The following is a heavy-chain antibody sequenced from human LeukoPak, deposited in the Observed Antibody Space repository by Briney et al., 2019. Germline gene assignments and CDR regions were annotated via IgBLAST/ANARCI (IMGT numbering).Heavy chain of an antibody. Sequence: RTSETLSLTCAVSGGSFSGYYWTWIRQPPGKGLEWIGEINHSGNANYNPSLKSRVTISVDRSKNQFSLNLSSVTAADTAVYYCARLVEGATVEGADGWFDPWGQGTLVTVSS. CDR2: INHSGNA. CDR3: ARLVEGATVEGADGWFDP. J-gene: IGHJ5*02. CDR1: GGSFSGYY. V-gene: IGHV4-34*01. D-gene: IGHD1-26*01.